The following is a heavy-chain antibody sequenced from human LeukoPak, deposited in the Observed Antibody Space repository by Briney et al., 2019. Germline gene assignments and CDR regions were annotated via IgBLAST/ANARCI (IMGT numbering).Heavy chain of an antibody. CDR1: GGSISSGSYY. Sequence: SETLSLTCTVSGGSISSGSYYWSWIRQPAGKGLEWIGRIYTSGSTNYNPSLKSRVTISVDTSKNQFSLKLSSVTAADTAVYYCARELRYYGSGSYLGIDYWGQGTLVTVSS. J-gene: IGHJ4*02. V-gene: IGHV4-61*02. CDR2: IYTSGST. CDR3: ARELRYYGSGSYLGIDY. D-gene: IGHD3-10*01.